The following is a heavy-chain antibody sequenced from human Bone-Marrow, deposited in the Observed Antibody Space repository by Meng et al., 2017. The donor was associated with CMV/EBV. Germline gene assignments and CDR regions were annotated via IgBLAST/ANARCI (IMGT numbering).Heavy chain of an antibody. Sequence: ASVKVSCKASGYTFTSYDINWVRQATGQGLEWMGWMNPNSGNTGYAQKFQGRVTMTRNTSISTAYMELSSLRAEDTAVYYCARDHYYDFWRGHHYGMDVWGQGTTVTISS. CDR3: ARDHYYDFWRGHHYGMDV. V-gene: IGHV1-8*01. CDR2: MNPNSGNT. CDR1: GYTFTSYD. D-gene: IGHD3-3*01. J-gene: IGHJ6*02.